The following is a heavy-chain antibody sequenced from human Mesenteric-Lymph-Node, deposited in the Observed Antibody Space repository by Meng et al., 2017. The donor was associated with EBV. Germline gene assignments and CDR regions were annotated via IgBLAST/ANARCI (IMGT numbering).Heavy chain of an antibody. CDR3: ARIFSGTPSGDDH. Sequence: QVQLQEPGPGLVNPSPTLSLTCAVSGGSISSGNYFWTWIRQPPGKGLEWIGYIYSSGSTYYHPSLKSRVTISVDVSRNQFSLKLYSVTAADTAVYYCARIFSGTPSGDDHWGQGTLVTVSS. CDR1: GGSISSGNYF. D-gene: IGHD3-10*01. CDR2: IYSSGST. J-gene: IGHJ5*02. V-gene: IGHV4-30-4*01.